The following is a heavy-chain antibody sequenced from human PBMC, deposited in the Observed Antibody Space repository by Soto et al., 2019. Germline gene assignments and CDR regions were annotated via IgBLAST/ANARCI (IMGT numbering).Heavy chain of an antibody. J-gene: IGHJ4*02. CDR3: ARSMVLAASRRYFDY. CDR1: GFTISSYS. D-gene: IGHD2-15*01. Sequence: GGSLRLSCAASGFTISSYSMNWVRQAPGEGLEWVSYSSSSSSTIYYADSVKGRFTISRDNAKNSLYLQMNSLRDEDTAVYYCARSMVLAASRRYFDYWGLGTLVTVSS. V-gene: IGHV3-48*02. CDR2: SSSSSSTI.